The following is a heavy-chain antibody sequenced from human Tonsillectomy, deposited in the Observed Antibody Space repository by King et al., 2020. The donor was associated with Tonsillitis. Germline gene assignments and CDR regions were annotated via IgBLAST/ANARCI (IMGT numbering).Heavy chain of an antibody. Sequence: VQLVESGGDLVQPGGSLRLSCAASGFTFSSYSMNWVRQAPGKGLEWVSYIRSSSSTIYYADSVKGRFTISRDNAKNSLYLQVNSLRAEDTAVYYCARGFPGEWYFDLWGRGTPVTVSS. V-gene: IGHV3-48*01. CDR2: IRSSSSTI. J-gene: IGHJ2*01. D-gene: IGHD7-27*01. CDR3: ARGFPGEWYFDL. CDR1: GFTFSSYS.